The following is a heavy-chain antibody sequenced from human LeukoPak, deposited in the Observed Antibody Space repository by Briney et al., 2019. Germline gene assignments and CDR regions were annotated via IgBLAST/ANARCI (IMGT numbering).Heavy chain of an antibody. CDR2: INQDGSEK. CDR3: AREQCSGNSCYYY. J-gene: IGHJ4*02. V-gene: IGHV3-7*01. D-gene: IGHD2-15*01. CDR1: GFSFSSFW. Sequence: GGSLRLSCAASGFSFSSFWMSWVRQAPGKGLEWVANINQDGSEKNYVDSVKGRFTISRDGAKDSLYLQMNSLRAEDAAVYYCAREQCSGNSCYYYWGQGTLVTVSS.